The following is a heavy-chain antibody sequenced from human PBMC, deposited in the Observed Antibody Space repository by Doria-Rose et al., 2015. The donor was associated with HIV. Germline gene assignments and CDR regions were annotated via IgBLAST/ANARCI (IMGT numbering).Heavy chain of an antibody. D-gene: IGHD6-13*01. Sequence: LTCTVSGGSISSGRYYWSWIRQPAGKGLEWIGRIYISGSTNYNPSLKSRVTISIDTSKNQFSLKLRSVTAADTAVYYCASLYSSSPYYFDYWGQGTLVTVSS. CDR3: ASLYSSSPYYFDY. CDR1: GGSISSGRYY. V-gene: IGHV4-61*02. J-gene: IGHJ4*02. CDR2: IYISGST.